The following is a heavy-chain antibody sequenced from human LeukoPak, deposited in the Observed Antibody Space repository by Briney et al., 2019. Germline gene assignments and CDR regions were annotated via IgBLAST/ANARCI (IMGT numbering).Heavy chain of an antibody. CDR3: ARHKGGESSSHGNFDY. Sequence: AGESLKISCSAFGHSFANYWIAWVRQVPGKGLEYMGIIYPDDSNTRYSPSFQGQVTISADTSLSTAYLQWSSLKASDTAMYYCARHKGGESSSHGNFDYWGQGTLVTVSS. J-gene: IGHJ4*02. D-gene: IGHD6-6*01. CDR2: IYPDDSNT. V-gene: IGHV5-51*01. CDR1: GHSFANYW.